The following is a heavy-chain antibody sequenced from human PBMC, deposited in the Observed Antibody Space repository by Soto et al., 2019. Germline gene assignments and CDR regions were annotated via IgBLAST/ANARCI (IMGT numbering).Heavy chain of an antibody. CDR3: AEHEYSSGWSSPFDY. J-gene: IGHJ4*02. CDR1: GFIFDDYA. CDR2: ISWNSGSI. D-gene: IGHD6-19*01. Sequence: GESLILSCAASGFIFDDYALHWVRQAPEKGLEWASSISWNSGSIGYADSVKGRFTISRDNAKNSLYLQMNSLRAEDTALYYCAEHEYSSGWSSPFDYWGQGTLVTVSS. V-gene: IGHV3-9*01.